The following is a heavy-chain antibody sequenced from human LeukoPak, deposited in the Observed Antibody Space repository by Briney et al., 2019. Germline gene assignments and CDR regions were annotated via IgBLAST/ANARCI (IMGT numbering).Heavy chain of an antibody. J-gene: IGHJ4*02. Sequence: AAVKVSCKASEYTFTDYYVQWVRHVPGPGLEWKRLIEPNGGGTNYAQRCQGRVTMTRDTSISTAYMELSRLRSDDTAVYYCARVPNSGDDWYYFDYWGQGTRVSVSS. CDR2: IEPNGGGT. CDR1: EYTFTDYY. V-gene: IGHV1-2*02. CDR3: ARVPNSGDDWYYFDY. D-gene: IGHD5-12*01.